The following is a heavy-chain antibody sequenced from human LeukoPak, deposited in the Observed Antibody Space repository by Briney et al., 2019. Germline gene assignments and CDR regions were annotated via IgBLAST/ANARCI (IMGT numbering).Heavy chain of an antibody. CDR2: IYYSGST. V-gene: IGHV4-39*07. CDR1: GGSISSSSYY. D-gene: IGHD2-8*01. Sequence: QSSETLSLTCTVSGGSISSSSYYWGWIRQPPGKGLEWIGSIYYSGSTYYNPSLKSRVTISVDTSKNQLSLKLSSVTAADTAMYYWARGPIVLMGALGQGTLVTVSS. J-gene: IGHJ5*02. CDR3: ARGPIVLMGA.